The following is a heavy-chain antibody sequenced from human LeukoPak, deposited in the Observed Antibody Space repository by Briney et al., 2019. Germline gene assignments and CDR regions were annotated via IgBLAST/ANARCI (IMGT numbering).Heavy chain of an antibody. J-gene: IGHJ4*02. V-gene: IGHV3-11*05. CDR1: GFTFSDYY. D-gene: IGHD5-12*01. CDR2: ISSSSSYT. Sequence: GGSLGLSCAASGFTFSDYYMSWIRQAPGKGLEWVSYISSSSSYTNYADSVKGRFTISRDNAKNSLYLQMNSLRAEDTAVYYCARGGYSGYDWVDYWGQGTLVTVSS. CDR3: ARGGYSGYDWVDY.